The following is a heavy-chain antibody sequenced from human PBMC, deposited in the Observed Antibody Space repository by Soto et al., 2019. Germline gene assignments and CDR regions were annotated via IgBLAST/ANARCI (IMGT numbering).Heavy chain of an antibody. Sequence: GGSLRLACAASGFIVSSNYMSWVRQAPGKGLEWVSTMYSGGNSYYVDPVKGRFTISRDISKNTLYLQMNSLRAEDTAVYYCTRGDLWGQGTLVTVSS. CDR3: TRGDL. J-gene: IGHJ5*02. V-gene: IGHV3-53*01. CDR2: MYSGGNS. CDR1: GFIVSSNY.